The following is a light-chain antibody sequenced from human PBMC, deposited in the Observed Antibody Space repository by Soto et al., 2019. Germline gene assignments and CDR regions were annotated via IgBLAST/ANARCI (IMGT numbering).Light chain of an antibody. CDR3: CSYTSSSTVV. CDR1: SSDVGRYSY. J-gene: IGLJ2*01. V-gene: IGLV2-11*01. Sequence: QSALTQPRSVSGSPGQSVSISCTGTSSDVGRYSYVSWYQQHPGKAPKLMIYDVSERPSGVPDRFSGSKSGNTASLTISGLQAEDEADYYCCSYTSSSTVVFGGGTQLTVL. CDR2: DVS.